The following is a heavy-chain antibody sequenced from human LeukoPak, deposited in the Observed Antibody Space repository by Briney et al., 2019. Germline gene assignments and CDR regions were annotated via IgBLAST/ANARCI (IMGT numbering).Heavy chain of an antibody. Sequence: ASVKVSCKASGYTFTGYYMHWVRQAPGQGLEWMGWINPNSGGTNYAQKFQGRVTMTRDTSISTAYMELSRLRSDDTAVYYCARVPFDILTGYLSVSFDYWGQGTLVTVSS. J-gene: IGHJ4*02. D-gene: IGHD3-9*01. V-gene: IGHV1-2*02. CDR2: INPNSGGT. CDR3: ARVPFDILTGYLSVSFDY. CDR1: GYTFTGYY.